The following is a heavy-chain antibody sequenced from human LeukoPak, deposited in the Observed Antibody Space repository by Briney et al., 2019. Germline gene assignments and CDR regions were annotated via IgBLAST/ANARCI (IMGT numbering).Heavy chain of an antibody. CDR2: ITSNGGSA. V-gene: IGHV3-64*01. CDR3: AREYCDSTTCYKTIDY. J-gene: IGHJ4*02. CDR1: GFTFSIYA. D-gene: IGHD2-2*02. Sequence: GGSLRLSCAASGFTFSIYAMHWVRQAPGKGLEYVSAITSNGGSAYYANSVKGRFTISRDNSKNTLYLQMGSLRAEDMAVYYCAREYCDSTTCYKTIDYWGQGTLVTVSS.